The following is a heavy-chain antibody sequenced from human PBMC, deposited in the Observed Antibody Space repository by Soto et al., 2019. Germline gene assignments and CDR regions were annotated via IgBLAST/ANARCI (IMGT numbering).Heavy chain of an antibody. J-gene: IGHJ4*02. CDR1: GFNVADSF. CDR2: IHESGYT. CDR3: ARERIYDSSGYVY. V-gene: IGHV3-53*01. Sequence: PGGSLRLSCAASGFNVADSFVGWVRQAPGKGLQFVSVIHESGYTYYDDSVEGRFTISRHNSENTVFLQMNSLRAEDTAVYYCARERIYDSSGYVYWGQGTLVTVSS. D-gene: IGHD3-22*01.